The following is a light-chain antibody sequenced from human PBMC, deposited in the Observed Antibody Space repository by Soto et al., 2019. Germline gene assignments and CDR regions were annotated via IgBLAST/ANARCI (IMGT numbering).Light chain of an antibody. CDR1: QSVTSSY. V-gene: IGKV3-20*01. CDR2: AAS. CDR3: QHYGPSPGYT. Sequence: EIVLTQSPGTLSLSPGERATLSCRASQSVTSSYFAWYQHKPGQAPRLLIYAASDRATGIPDRFIGSGSVTNFTLTITRLEPEDFVVYYCQHYGPSPGYTFGQGTKLEI. J-gene: IGKJ2*01.